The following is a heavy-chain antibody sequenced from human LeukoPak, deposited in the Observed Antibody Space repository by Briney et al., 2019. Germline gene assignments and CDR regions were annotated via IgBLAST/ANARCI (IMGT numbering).Heavy chain of an antibody. CDR1: GGSISSYY. CDR2: IYTTGST. CDR3: ARGGHFFDV. D-gene: IGHD3-16*01. Sequence: SETLSLTCTVSGGSISSYYWRWLRQPAGKGLECLGVIYTTGSTNYNPSLKSRVTVSRDTSKNQFSLKLTSVTAVDTAVYYCARGGHFFDVWGKGTTVTVSS. V-gene: IGHV4-4*07. J-gene: IGHJ6*03.